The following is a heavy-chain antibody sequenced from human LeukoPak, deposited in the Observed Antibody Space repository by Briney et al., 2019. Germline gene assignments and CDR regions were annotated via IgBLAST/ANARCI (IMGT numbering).Heavy chain of an antibody. Sequence: GASXXVSCKASGYTFTSYGISWVRQAPGQGLEWMGWISAYNGNTNYAQKLQGRVTMTTDTSTSTAYMELRSLRSDDTAVYYCARERIMITFGGAYYFDYWGQGTLVTVSS. CDR2: ISAYNGNT. V-gene: IGHV1-18*01. CDR1: GYTFTSYG. D-gene: IGHD3-16*01. CDR3: ARERIMITFGGAYYFDY. J-gene: IGHJ4*02.